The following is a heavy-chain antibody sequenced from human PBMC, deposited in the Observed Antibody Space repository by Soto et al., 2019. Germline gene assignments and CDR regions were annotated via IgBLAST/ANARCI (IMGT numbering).Heavy chain of an antibody. J-gene: IGHJ6*02. CDR2: IIPIFGTA. Sequence: SVKVSCKASGGTFSSYAISWVRQAPGQGLEWMGGIIPIFGTANYAQKFQGRVTITADESTSTAYMELSSLRSEDTAVYYCASSRPGYCSGGSCRGLDYYHYGMDVWGQGTTVTVSS. V-gene: IGHV1-69*13. D-gene: IGHD2-15*01. CDR3: ASSRPGYCSGGSCRGLDYYHYGMDV. CDR1: GGTFSSYA.